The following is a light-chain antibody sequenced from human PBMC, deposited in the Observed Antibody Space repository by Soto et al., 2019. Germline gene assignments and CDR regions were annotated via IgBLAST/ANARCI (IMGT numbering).Light chain of an antibody. CDR2: LHSDGRH. J-gene: IGLJ2*01. CDR3: QTWGAGSVV. CDR1: SGHSNYA. Sequence: QAVVTQSPSASASLGASVKLTCTLSSGHSNYAIAWHQQQPEKGPRYLMKLHSDGRHIKGDGIPDRFSGSSSGAERYLTISSLQSEDEADYYCQTWGAGSVVFGGGTKLTVL. V-gene: IGLV4-69*02.